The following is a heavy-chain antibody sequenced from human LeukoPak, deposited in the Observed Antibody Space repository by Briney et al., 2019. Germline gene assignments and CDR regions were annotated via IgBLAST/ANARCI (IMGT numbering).Heavy chain of an antibody. CDR1: GLTFSSYL. J-gene: IGHJ4*02. V-gene: IGHV3-7*05. CDR3: ARSRGLDF. CDR2: IKKDGSEK. Sequence: GGSLRLSCAASGLTFSSYLMSWVRQPPGKGLEWVANIKKDGSEKYYVDSVKGRFTISRDNAKNLLYLQMNSLRAEDTAVYYCARSRGLDFWGQGTLVTVSS.